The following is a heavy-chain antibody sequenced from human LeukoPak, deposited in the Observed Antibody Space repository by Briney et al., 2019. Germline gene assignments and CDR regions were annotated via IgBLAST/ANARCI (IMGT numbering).Heavy chain of an antibody. CDR2: INAGNSNT. CDR3: ARVGSETFDY. J-gene: IGHJ4*02. CDR1: GYTFTNYA. Sequence: ASVKVSCKASGYTFTNYAMHWVRQAPGQRLEWMGWINAGNSNTKYSQKFQGRVTITRDTSASTAYMELSSLRSEDTAVYYCARVGSETFDYWGQGTLVIVSS. V-gene: IGHV1-3*01.